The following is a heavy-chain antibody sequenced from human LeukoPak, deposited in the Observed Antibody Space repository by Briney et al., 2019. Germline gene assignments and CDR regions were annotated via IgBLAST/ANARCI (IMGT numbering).Heavy chain of an antibody. CDR1: GFTFSNYG. V-gene: IGHV3-23*01. Sequence: GGSLRLSCVVSGFTFSNYGMNWVRQAPGKGLEWVSAISGSGGSTYYADSVKGRFTISRDNSKNTLYLQMNSLRAEDTAVYYCAKDLDIVVVVAATRVDYWGQGTLVTVSS. CDR3: AKDLDIVVVVAATRVDY. J-gene: IGHJ4*02. D-gene: IGHD2-15*01. CDR2: ISGSGGST.